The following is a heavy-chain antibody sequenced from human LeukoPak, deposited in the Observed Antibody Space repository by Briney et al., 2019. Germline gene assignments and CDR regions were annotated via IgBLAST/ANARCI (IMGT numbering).Heavy chain of an antibody. CDR1: GGSISSSSYY. Sequence: SETLSLTCTVSGGSISSSSYYWGWIRQPPGKGLEWIGSIYYSGSTYYNPSLKSRVTISVDTPKNQFSLKLSSVTAADTAVYYCARYRRPRSAHWGHYYFDYWGQGTLVTVSS. D-gene: IGHD7-27*01. CDR2: IYYSGST. V-gene: IGHV4-39*01. CDR3: ARYRRPRSAHWGHYYFDY. J-gene: IGHJ4*02.